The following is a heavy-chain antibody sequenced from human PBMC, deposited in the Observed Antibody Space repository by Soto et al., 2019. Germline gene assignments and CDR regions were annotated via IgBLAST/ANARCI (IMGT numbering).Heavy chain of an antibody. CDR2: IWYDGSNK. Sequence: GGSLRLSCAASGFTFSSYGMHWVRQAPGKGLEWVAVIWYDGSNKYYADSVKGRFTISRDNSKNTLYLQMNSLRAEDTAVYYGARGFIRLGTRVIGSWFDPWGQGTLVTVSS. D-gene: IGHD5-12*01. CDR1: GFTFSSYG. V-gene: IGHV3-33*01. CDR3: ARGFIRLGTRVIGSWFDP. J-gene: IGHJ5*02.